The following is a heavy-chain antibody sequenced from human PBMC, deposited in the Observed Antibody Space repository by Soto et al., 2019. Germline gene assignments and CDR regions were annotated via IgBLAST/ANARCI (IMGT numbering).Heavy chain of an antibody. J-gene: IGHJ6*02. D-gene: IGHD6-13*01. CDR3: AINIAAVGPDGYYYYGMDV. V-gene: IGHV1-18*01. CDR2: ISAYNGNT. CDR1: GYTFTSYG. Sequence: QVQLVQSGAEVKKPGASVKVSCKASGYTFTSYGISWVRQAPGQGLEWMGWISAYNGNTNYAQKLQGRVTMTTDTSTSTAYMDLRSLRSDDTAVYYCAINIAAVGPDGYYYYGMDVSGQGTTVTLS.